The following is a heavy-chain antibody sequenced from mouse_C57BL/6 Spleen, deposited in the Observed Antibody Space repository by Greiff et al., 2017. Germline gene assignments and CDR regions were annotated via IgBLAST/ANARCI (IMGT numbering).Heavy chain of an antibody. CDR3: ARSYGDCYFDY. D-gene: IGHD2-13*01. Sequence: QVQLQQSGAELVKPGASVKISCKASGYAFSSYWMNWVKQRPGKGLEWIGQIYPGDGDTKYNGKFKGKATLTADKSSSTAYMQLSSLTSEDSAVYFCARSYGDCYFDYWGQGTTLTVSS. CDR1: GYAFSSYW. J-gene: IGHJ2*01. V-gene: IGHV1-80*01. CDR2: IYPGDGDT.